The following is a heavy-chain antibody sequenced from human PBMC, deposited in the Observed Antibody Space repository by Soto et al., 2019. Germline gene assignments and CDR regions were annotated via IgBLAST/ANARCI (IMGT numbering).Heavy chain of an antibody. CDR1: GFTFDDYV. D-gene: IGHD4-17*01. CDR3: AKAPDVGDHEVFQH. Sequence: EVQLVESGGGLVQPGGSLRLSCAASGFTFDDYVMHWVRQAPGKGLEWVSGMSWNAGYISYASSVKGRFTISRDNAKKSMYLQMNSLRPEDTAFYYCAKAPDVGDHEVFQHWGQGTLVTVSS. V-gene: IGHV3-9*01. J-gene: IGHJ1*01. CDR2: MSWNAGYI.